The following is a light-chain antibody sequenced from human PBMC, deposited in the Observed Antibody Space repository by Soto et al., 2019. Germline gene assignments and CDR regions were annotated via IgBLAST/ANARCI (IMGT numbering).Light chain of an antibody. Sequence: NFMLTQPHSVSESPGQTVTISCTRSSGSIASNNVQWYQQRPGSAPTTVIYEDNQRPSGVPDRFSGSIDSSSNSASLTISGLKTEDEADYYCQSYDSSNRWVFGGGTQLTVL. J-gene: IGLJ3*02. V-gene: IGLV6-57*03. CDR3: QSYDSSNRWV. CDR2: EDN. CDR1: SGSIASNN.